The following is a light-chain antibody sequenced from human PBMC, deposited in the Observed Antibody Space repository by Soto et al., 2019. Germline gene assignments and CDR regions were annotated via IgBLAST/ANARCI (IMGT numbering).Light chain of an antibody. Sequence: EIVITQSPDTLSLSPGERATLSCRASQSVSSYLAWYQQKPGQAPRLLIYDASNRATGIPARFSGSGSGTDFTLTISSLEPEDFAVYYCQQRSNWPPITFGQGTRLEI. CDR1: QSVSSY. CDR3: QQRSNWPPIT. J-gene: IGKJ5*01. V-gene: IGKV3-11*01. CDR2: DAS.